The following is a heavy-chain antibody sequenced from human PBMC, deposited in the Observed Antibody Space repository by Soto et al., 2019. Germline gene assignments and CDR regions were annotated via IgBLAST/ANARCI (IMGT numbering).Heavy chain of an antibody. D-gene: IGHD2-21*01. CDR2: ISYSGST. Sequence: QAQLQESAPGMVRPSQNLSLTCTVSAGSLSTLNYYWTCIRQHPEKCLEWIGYISYSGSTFYNSSLKSRVPISLYTSKKQGSLTLTSFTAADTAVYYCAPSVIWDGFDPWGQGTIVTFSS. V-gene: IGHV4-31*02. J-gene: IGHJ3*01. CDR1: AGSLSTLNYY. CDR3: APSVIWDGFDP.